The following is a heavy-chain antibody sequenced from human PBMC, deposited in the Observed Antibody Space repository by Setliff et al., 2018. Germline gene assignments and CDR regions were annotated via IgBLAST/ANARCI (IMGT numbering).Heavy chain of an antibody. V-gene: IGHV3-74*01. J-gene: IGHJ6*03. CDR2: INSDGSST. CDR1: GFSFSNYW. CDR3: ARDGHNMDV. Sequence: PGGSLRLSCAASGFSFSNYWMHWVRQAPGKGLVWVSRINSDGSSTNYADSVKGQFTVSRDNAKNTLYLQMNSLRAEDTAVYYCARDGHNMDVWGKGTTVTVSS.